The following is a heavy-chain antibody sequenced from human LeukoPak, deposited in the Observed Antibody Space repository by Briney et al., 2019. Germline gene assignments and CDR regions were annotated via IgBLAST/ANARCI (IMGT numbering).Heavy chain of an antibody. CDR3: ARHVGSTTHFDY. CDR2: IYPGDSDT. D-gene: IGHD6-13*01. J-gene: IGHJ4*02. V-gene: IGHV5-51*01. Sequence: GESLKISCQGSGCSFTSYWIAWVRQMPGKGLEWMGIIYPGDSDTKYSPSFQGQVTIAADKSTSTAYLQWSSLKASDTAMYYCARHVGSTTHFDYWGQGTLVTVSS. CDR1: GCSFTSYW.